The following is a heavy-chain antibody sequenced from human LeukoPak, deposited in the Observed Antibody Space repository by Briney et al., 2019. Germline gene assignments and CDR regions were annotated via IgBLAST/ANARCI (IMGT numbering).Heavy chain of an antibody. D-gene: IGHD5-24*01. Sequence: GRTLRLSCAASGVTFSNYAIYWVRQAPGKGLERVSVIATDGNYKYYADSVEGRFAVSRDNSKNIVYLQMNSLSADDTAVYYCARRPVPTIKGYFDSWGQGTLVTVAS. CDR3: ARRPVPTIKGYFDS. CDR1: GVTFSNYA. CDR2: IATDGNYK. J-gene: IGHJ4*02. V-gene: IGHV3-30*09.